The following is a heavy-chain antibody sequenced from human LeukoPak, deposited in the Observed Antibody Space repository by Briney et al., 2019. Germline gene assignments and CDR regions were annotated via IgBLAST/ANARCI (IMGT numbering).Heavy chain of an antibody. J-gene: IGHJ4*02. CDR3: AKDIDYDFWSRYYDN. CDR1: GFTFSSYS. V-gene: IGHV3-48*04. CDR2: ISSSSSTI. Sequence: GGSLRLSCAPSGFTFSSYSMNWVRQAPGEGLEWVSYISSSSSTIYYADSVKGRFTISRDNAKNSLYLQMNSLRAEDMALYYCAKDIDYDFWSRYYDNWGQGTLVTVSS. D-gene: IGHD3-3*01.